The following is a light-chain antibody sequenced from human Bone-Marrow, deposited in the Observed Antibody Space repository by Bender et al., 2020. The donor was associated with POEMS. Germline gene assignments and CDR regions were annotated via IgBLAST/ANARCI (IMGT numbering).Light chain of an antibody. CDR3: SSWDDSLSGWV. V-gene: IGLV1-44*01. J-gene: IGLJ3*02. CDR1: SSNIGRNT. CDR2: SNY. Sequence: QSVLTQPPSASGTPGQRVTISCSGSSSNIGRNTVNWYQHLPGTAPRLVVYSNYQRPSGVPAGFSGSKSGTSASLAISDIQSEDEGDYYCSSWDDSLSGWVFGGGTKLTVL.